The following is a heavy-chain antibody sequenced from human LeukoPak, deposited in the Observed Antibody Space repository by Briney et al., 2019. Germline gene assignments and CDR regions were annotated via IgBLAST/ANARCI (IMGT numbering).Heavy chain of an antibody. Sequence: SETLSLTCTVSGGSLSSYYWSWIRQPPGKGLEWIGYIYYSGSTKYNPSLTSRVTISVDTSMNQFSLKLSSVTAADTAVYYCARADYYDSSGTAFDYWGQGTLVTVSS. CDR2: IYYSGST. CDR1: GGSLSSYY. V-gene: IGHV4-59*08. D-gene: IGHD3-22*01. J-gene: IGHJ4*02. CDR3: ARADYYDSSGTAFDY.